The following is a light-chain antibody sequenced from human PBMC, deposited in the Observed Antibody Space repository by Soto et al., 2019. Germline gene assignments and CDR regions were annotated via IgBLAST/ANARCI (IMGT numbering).Light chain of an antibody. J-gene: IGKJ5*01. Sequence: IVLTQSPDTLSLSPGERATLSCRASQSVSATHLAWYQQKPGQAPRLLLYGASTRATGIPDRFSGSGSGTDFTLTISRLEPEDFAVYYCQQYDNSPITFGQGTRLEIK. V-gene: IGKV3-20*01. CDR1: QSVSATH. CDR3: QQYDNSPIT. CDR2: GAS.